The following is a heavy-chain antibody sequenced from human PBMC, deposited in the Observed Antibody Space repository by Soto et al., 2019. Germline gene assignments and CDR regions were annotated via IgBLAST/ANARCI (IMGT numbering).Heavy chain of an antibody. CDR2: MFPGDSDT. CDR3: ARVPDSSLGTMDV. V-gene: IGHV5-51*01. D-gene: IGHD6-19*01. J-gene: IGHJ6*02. CDR1: GYSFTTYW. Sequence: PGESLKICCQGFGYSFTTYWIGWVRQLPGQGLEWMGVMFPGDSDTRYSPSFQGQVTMSADPSTNTAYLEWSSPKAADSAMYYCARVPDSSLGTMDVWGQGTTVTVSS.